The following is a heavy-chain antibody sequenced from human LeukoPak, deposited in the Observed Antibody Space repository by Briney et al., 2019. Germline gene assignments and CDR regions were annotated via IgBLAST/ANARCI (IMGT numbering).Heavy chain of an antibody. CDR1: GFTFSSYG. CDR3: AKSVVMDRYYFDY. V-gene: IGHV3-30*02. CDR2: IRYDGSNK. Sequence: GGSLRLSCAASGFTFSSYGMHWVRQAPGKGLEWVAFIRYDGSNKYYADSVKGRFTISRDNSTNTLYLQMNSLRAEDTAVYYCAKSVVMDRYYFDYWGQGTLVTVSS. D-gene: IGHD4-23*01. J-gene: IGHJ4*02.